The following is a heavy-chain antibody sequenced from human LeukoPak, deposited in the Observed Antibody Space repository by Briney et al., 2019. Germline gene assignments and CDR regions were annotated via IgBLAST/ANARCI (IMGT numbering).Heavy chain of an antibody. CDR3: ARDLWFGELLRFYWFDP. CDR2: ISSSSSYI. D-gene: IGHD3-10*01. CDR1: GFTFSSYS. J-gene: IGHJ5*02. Sequence: PGGSLRLSCAASGFTFSSYSMNWVRQAPGNGLEWVSSISSSSSYIYYADSVKGRFTISRDNAKNSLYLQMNSLRAEDTAVYYCARDLWFGELLRFYWFDPWGQGTLVTVSS. V-gene: IGHV3-21*01.